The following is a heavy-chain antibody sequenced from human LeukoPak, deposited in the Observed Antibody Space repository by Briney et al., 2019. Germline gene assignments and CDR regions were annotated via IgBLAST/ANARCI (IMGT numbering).Heavy chain of an antibody. Sequence: SETLSLTCAVYGGSFSGYYWSWIRQPPGKGLEWIGEINHSGSTNYNPSLKSRVTISVDTSKNQFSLKLSSLTAADTAVYYCARGVVYFDYWGQGTLVTVSS. CDR3: ARGVVYFDY. CDR2: INHSGST. V-gene: IGHV4-34*01. CDR1: GGSFSGYY. J-gene: IGHJ4*02.